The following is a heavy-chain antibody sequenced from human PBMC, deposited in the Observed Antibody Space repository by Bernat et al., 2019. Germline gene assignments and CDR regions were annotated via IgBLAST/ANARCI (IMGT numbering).Heavy chain of an antibody. CDR2: ITSGVGNT. J-gene: IGHJ4*02. D-gene: IGHD2-15*01. CDR1: GFTFNTYA. V-gene: IGHV3-23*01. Sequence: EVQLLQSGGGLVQPGGSLRLSCVASGFTFNTYAMNWVRQAPGKGLEWVSSITSGVGNTYYANSVKGRFTISRDTSKNKLYLQMNSLRAEDAAVYYCAKAPLGSCGGVICYYFDDWGQGALVTVSS. CDR3: AKAPLGSCGGVICYYFDD.